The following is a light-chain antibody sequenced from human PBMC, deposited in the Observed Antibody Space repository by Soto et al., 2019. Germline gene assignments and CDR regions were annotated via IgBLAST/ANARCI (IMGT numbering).Light chain of an antibody. Sequence: QSALPQPRSVSGSPGQSVTISCTGTSSDVGGYNYVSWYQQHPGKAPKLMIYDVSKRPSGVPDRFSGSKSGSTASLTISGLQAEDEADYYCCSYAGSFYVFGTGTKVTVL. V-gene: IGLV2-11*01. J-gene: IGLJ1*01. CDR2: DVS. CDR3: CSYAGSFYV. CDR1: SSDVGGYNY.